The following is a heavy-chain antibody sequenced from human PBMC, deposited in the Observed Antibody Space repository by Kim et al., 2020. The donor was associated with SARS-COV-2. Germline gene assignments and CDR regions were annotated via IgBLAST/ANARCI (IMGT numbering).Heavy chain of an antibody. V-gene: IGHV4-39*07. CDR3: ARDGICSGGSCYPQYWYFDL. Sequence: RVTISVDTSKNQFSLKLSSVTAADTAVYYCARDGICSGGSCYPQYWYFDLWGRGTLVTVSS. J-gene: IGHJ2*01. D-gene: IGHD2-15*01.